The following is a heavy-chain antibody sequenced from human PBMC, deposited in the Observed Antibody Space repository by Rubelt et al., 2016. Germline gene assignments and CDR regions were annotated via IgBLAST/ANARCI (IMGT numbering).Heavy chain of an antibody. CDR3: ARDRDTAMAFDY. CDR2: ISYDGSNK. Sequence: GGGVVQPGRSLRLSCAASGFTFSSYAMHWVRQAPGKGLEWVAVISYDGSNKYYADSVKGRFTISRDNSKNTLYLQMNSLRAEDTAVYYCARDRDTAMAFDYWGQGTLVTVSS. CDR1: GFTFSSYA. J-gene: IGHJ4*02. V-gene: IGHV3-30*04. D-gene: IGHD5-18*01.